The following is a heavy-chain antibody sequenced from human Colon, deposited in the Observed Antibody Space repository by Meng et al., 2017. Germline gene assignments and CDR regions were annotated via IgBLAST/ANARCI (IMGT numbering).Heavy chain of an antibody. CDR3: AREWIVPAGFDP. V-gene: IGHV3-21*01. J-gene: IGHJ5*02. Sequence: EVQLVESGGGLVKPGGSLRRSCVASGFKFSSYSINWVRQAPGKGLEWVSTISSSSRYIYYADSVKGRFTVSRDNGKSSLYLQMNSLRAEDTAVYYCAREWIVPAGFDPWGQGTLVTVSS. D-gene: IGHD2-2*01. CDR1: GFKFSSYS. CDR2: ISSSSRYI.